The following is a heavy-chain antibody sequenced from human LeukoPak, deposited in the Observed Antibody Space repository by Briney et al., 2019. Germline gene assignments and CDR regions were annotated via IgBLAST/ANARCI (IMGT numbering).Heavy chain of an antibody. J-gene: IGHJ4*02. V-gene: IGHV4-30-2*01. D-gene: IGHD4-11*01. CDR2: IYHSGST. Sequence: SETLSLTCTVSGGSISSGGYYWSWIRRPPGKGLEWIGYIYHSGSTYYNPSLKSRVTISVDRSKNQFSLKLSSVTAADTAVYYCARMTTAKPSDWGQGTLVTVSS. CDR1: GGSISSGGYY. CDR3: ARMTTAKPSD.